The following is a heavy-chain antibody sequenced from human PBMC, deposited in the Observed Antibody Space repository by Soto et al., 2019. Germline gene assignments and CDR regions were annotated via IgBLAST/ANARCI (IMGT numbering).Heavy chain of an antibody. D-gene: IGHD3-10*01. Sequence: GESLKISCKGSGYRFTSHWISWVRQMPGKGLEWMGRIDPGDSYSNYNPSFRGHVTISADTSISTAYLQWSSLKASDTAMYCCYGLCSYAMDVWGQGTTVTVSS. CDR3: YGLCSYAMDV. CDR1: GYRFTSHW. V-gene: IGHV5-10-1*01. CDR2: IDPGDSYS. J-gene: IGHJ6*02.